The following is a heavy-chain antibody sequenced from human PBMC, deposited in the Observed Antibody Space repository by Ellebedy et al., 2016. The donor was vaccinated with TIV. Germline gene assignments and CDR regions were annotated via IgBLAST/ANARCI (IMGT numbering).Heavy chain of an antibody. CDR2: ISDSFST. V-gene: IGHV3-23*01. Sequence: GESLKISXAAYGFTFNSFAMSWVRQAPGRGLEWVSGISDSFSTYYADSVRGRFTISRDNSKNTLHLQMNSLRAEDTAVYYCAKGEALVWFGEHYYFDYWGLGTRVTVSS. CDR3: AKGEALVWFGEHYYFDY. CDR1: GFTFNSFA. D-gene: IGHD3-10*01. J-gene: IGHJ4*02.